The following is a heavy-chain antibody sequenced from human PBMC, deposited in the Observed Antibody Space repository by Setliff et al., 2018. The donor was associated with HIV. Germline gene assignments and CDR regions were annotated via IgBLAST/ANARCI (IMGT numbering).Heavy chain of an antibody. D-gene: IGHD6-13*01. CDR1: GYSVNSDYL. Sequence: PSETLSLTCTVSGYSVNSDYLWCWIRQPPGKGLEWIDYIYYSGSTYYNPSLKSRVTISVDTSKNQFSVKLSSVTAADTAVYYCARILVAAAGTGFDPWGQGILVTVSS. J-gene: IGHJ5*02. CDR2: IYYSGST. V-gene: IGHV4-38-2*02. CDR3: ARILVAAAGTGFDP.